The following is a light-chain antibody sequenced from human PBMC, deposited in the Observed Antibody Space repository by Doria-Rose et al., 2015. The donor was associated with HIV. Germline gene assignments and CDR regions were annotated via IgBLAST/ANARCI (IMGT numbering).Light chain of an antibody. CDR2: LGS. Sequence: PLSLPVTPGQPASISCRSSQSLLHTIGYNYLDWYLQKPGQSPQLLIYLGSNRASGVPDRFSGSGSGTDFTLRISRVEAEDVGVYYCMQALQTPYTFGQGTKLEIK. CDR3: MQALQTPYT. CDR1: QSLLHTIGYNY. J-gene: IGKJ2*01. V-gene: IGKV2-28*01.